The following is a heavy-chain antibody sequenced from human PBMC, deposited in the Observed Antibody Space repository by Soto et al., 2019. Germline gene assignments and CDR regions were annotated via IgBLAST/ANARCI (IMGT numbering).Heavy chain of an antibody. V-gene: IGHV2-5*01. D-gene: IGHD5-12*01. CDR2: IYWNDDK. Sequence: QITLKESGPTLVKPTQTLTLTCTFSGFSLSTSGVGVGWIRQPPGKALEWLALIYWNDDKRYSPSLRSRLTITKDTSKNQVVLTMTNMDPADTATYYCAHVEYNYHSDCWGQGTLVTVSA. J-gene: IGHJ4*02. CDR3: AHVEYNYHSDC. CDR1: GFSLSTSGVG.